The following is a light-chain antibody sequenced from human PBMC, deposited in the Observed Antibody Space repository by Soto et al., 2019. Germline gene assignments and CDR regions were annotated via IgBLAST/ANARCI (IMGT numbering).Light chain of an antibody. J-gene: IGKJ1*01. Sequence: IVLTLSPGTLSLSTGERATLSCRASQSVSSSYLAWYQQKPGQAPRLLIYHAASRAAGIPDRFSGSGSGTDFTLTSIRREPEAFAVYYCQLYGSTPPTFGQGTNGEI. CDR3: QLYGSTPPT. V-gene: IGKV3-20*01. CDR2: HAA. CDR1: QSVSSSY.